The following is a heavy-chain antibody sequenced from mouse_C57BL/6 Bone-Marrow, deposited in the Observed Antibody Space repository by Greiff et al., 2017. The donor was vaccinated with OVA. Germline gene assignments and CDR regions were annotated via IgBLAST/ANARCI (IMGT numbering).Heavy chain of an antibody. CDR3: ARSRFMGLRNFDC. J-gene: IGHJ2*01. CDR2: IHPNSGST. V-gene: IGHV1-64*01. D-gene: IGHD2-4*01. CDR1: GYTFTSYW. Sequence: VQLQQPGAELVKPGASVKLSCKASGYTFTSYWMHWVKQRPGQGLEWIGMIHPNSGSTNYNQKFKGKATLTVDTSSSTAYMQLSSLTSEDSAVYYCARSRFMGLRNFDCWGQGTTLTVSS.